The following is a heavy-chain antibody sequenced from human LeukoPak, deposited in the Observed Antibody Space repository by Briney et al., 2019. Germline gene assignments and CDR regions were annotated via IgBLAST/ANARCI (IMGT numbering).Heavy chain of an antibody. V-gene: IGHV3-23*01. CDR3: AYRSGPYYYYGMDV. CDR2: ISGSGGST. CDR1: GFTFSSYA. D-gene: IGHD3-16*02. J-gene: IGHJ6*02. Sequence: PGGSLRLSCAASGFTFSSYAMSWVRQAPGKGLEWVSAISGSGGSTYYADSVKGRFTISRDNSKNTLYLQMNSLRAEDMAVYYCAYRSGPYYYYGMDVWGQGTTVTVSS.